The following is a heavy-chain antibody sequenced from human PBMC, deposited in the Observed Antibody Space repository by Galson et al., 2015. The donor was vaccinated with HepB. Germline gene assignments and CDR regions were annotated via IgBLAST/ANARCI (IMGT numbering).Heavy chain of an antibody. CDR2: IYYSGST. CDR3: ARERMVRGVTNYYYYGMDV. CDR1: GGSFSGYY. D-gene: IGHD3-10*01. V-gene: IGHV4-30-4*08. J-gene: IGHJ6*02. Sequence: LSLTCAVYGGSFSGYYWSWIRQPPGKGLEWIGYIYYSGSTYYNPSLKSRVTISVDTSKNQFSLKLSSVTAADTAVYYCARERMVRGVTNYYYYGMDVWGQGTTVTVSS.